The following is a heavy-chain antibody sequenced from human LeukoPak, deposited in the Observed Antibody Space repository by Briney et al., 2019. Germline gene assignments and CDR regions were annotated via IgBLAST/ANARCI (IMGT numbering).Heavy chain of an antibody. Sequence: SETLSLTCAVYGGSFSGYYWSWIRQPPGKGLEWIGEINHSGRTNYNPSLKSRVTISVDTSKNQFSLKLSSVTAADTAVYYCARANGYDILTGYYTSSIDYWGQGTLVTVSS. CDR2: INHSGRT. D-gene: IGHD3-9*01. CDR1: GGSFSGYY. V-gene: IGHV4-34*01. J-gene: IGHJ4*02. CDR3: ARANGYDILTGYYTSSIDY.